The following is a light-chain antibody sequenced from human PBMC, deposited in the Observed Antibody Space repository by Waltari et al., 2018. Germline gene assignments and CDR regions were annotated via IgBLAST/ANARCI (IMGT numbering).Light chain of an antibody. CDR3: ATWDDSLNAAV. CDR2: SNN. J-gene: IGLJ7*01. Sequence: QSVLTQPPSASGTPGLRVPTSCSGSSSTIGSNPVNWYQQLPGTAPKLLIYSNNQRPSGVPDRFSGSKSGTSASLAISGLQSEDEADYYCATWDDSLNAAVFGGGTQLSVL. CDR1: SSTIGSNP. V-gene: IGLV1-44*01.